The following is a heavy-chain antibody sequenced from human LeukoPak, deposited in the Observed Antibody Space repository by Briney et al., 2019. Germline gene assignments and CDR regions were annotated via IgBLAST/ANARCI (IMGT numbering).Heavy chain of an antibody. CDR3: ARIVAGGAFDI. CDR1: GFTVSSNY. CDR2: IYSGGST. J-gene: IGHJ3*02. V-gene: IGHV3-66*01. Sequence: GGSLRLSCAASGFTVSSNYMTWVRQAPGKGLEWVSVIYSGGSTYYADSVKGRFTISRDNSKNTLYLQMNSLRAEDTAVYYCARIVAGGAFDIWGQGTMVAVSS. D-gene: IGHD5-12*01.